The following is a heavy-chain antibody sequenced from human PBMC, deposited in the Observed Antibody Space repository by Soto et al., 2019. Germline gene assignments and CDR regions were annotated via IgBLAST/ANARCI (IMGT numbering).Heavy chain of an antibody. CDR1: GGTFSSYA. Sequence: SVKVSCKASGGTFSSYAISWVRQAPGQGLEWMGGIIPIFGTANYAQKFQGRVTITADKSTSTAYMELSSLRSEDTAVYYCARGSRETMSLSYYYYYVMDVWGRGTTITVSS. D-gene: IGHD1-26*01. CDR2: IIPIFGTA. V-gene: IGHV1-69*06. CDR3: ARGSRETMSLSYYYYYVMDV. J-gene: IGHJ6*02.